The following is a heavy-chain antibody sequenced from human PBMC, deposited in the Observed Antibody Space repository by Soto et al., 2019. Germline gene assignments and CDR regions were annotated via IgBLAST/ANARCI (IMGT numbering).Heavy chain of an antibody. J-gene: IGHJ6*03. CDR2: ISWNSGSI. CDR1: GFTFDDYA. Sequence: GGSLRLSCAASGFTFDDYAMHWVRQAPGKGLEWVSGISWNSGSIGYADSVKGRFTISRDNAKNSLYLQMNSLRAEDTALYYCAKDIIAARVGYYYYYMDVWGKGTTVTVSS. D-gene: IGHD6-6*01. V-gene: IGHV3-9*01. CDR3: AKDIIAARVGYYYYYMDV.